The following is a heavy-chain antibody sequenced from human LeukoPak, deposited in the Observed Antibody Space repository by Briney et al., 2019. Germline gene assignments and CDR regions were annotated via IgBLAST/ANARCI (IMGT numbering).Heavy chain of an antibody. CDR3: ARGQKETFTIFGVVIMMPFDY. V-gene: IGHV3-21*01. J-gene: IGHJ4*02. CDR1: GFTFSSYS. CDR2: ISSSSGYI. D-gene: IGHD3-3*01. Sequence: GGSLRLSCAASGFTFSSYSMNWVRQAPGKGREWVSSISSSSGYIFYADSMKGRFTIPRDNAKNSLYLQMTSLGAEDTALYYCARGQKETFTIFGVVIMMPFDYWGQGTPVTV.